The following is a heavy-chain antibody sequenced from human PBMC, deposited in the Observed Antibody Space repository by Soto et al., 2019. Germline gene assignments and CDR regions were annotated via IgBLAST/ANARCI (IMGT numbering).Heavy chain of an antibody. CDR3: ASSMVRGVSHY. D-gene: IGHD3-10*01. Sequence: SETMSLTCAVYGGSFSGYYWTWIRQPPGTGLEWIGEINHSGSTNYNPSLKSRVTISVDTSKNQFSLKLTSVTAADTAVYYCASSMVRGVSHYWGQGTLVTVSS. CDR2: INHSGST. CDR1: GGSFSGYY. V-gene: IGHV4-34*01. J-gene: IGHJ4*02.